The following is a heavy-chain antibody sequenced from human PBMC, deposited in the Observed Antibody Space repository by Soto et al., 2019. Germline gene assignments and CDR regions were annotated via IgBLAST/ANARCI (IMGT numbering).Heavy chain of an antibody. CDR3: ARHVGRRGFDP. V-gene: IGHV4-59*08. CDR1: GGSISSYY. D-gene: IGHD1-26*01. CDR2: IYYSGCT. J-gene: IGHJ5*02. Sequence: QVQLQESGPGLVKPSETLSLTCTVSGGSISSYYWSWMRQPPGRGLEWIGYIYYSGCTTYNPSLKSRVTISVDTSKNQFPLKLSAVTAADTAVYYCARHVGRRGFDPWGQGTLVTVSS.